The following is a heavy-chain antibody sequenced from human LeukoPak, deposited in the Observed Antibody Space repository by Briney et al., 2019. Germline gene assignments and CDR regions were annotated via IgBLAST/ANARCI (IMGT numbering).Heavy chain of an antibody. D-gene: IGHD3-3*01. J-gene: IGHJ3*01. V-gene: IGHV3-7*01. CDR2: IKQAGSEK. CDR3: ARAIFGMILYAFDL. Sequence: GGSLRLSCAASGFTFSSYWMSWVRQAPGRGLEWVANIKQAGSEKYYVDSVKGRFTISRDNAKSSLYLQMNSLRAEDTAVYYCARAIFGMILYAFDLWGQGTLVTVSS. CDR1: GFTFSSYW.